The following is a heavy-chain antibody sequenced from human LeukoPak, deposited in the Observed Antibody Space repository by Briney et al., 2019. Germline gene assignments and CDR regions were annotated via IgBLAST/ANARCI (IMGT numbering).Heavy chain of an antibody. CDR1: GFTFSSYA. V-gene: IGHV3-23*01. J-gene: IGHJ4*02. CDR2: ISGSGGST. D-gene: IGHD3-9*01. Sequence: PGGSLRLSCAASGFTFSSYAMSWVRQAPGKGLEWVSAISGSGGSTYYADSVKGRFTISRDNSENTLYLQMNSLRAEDTAVYYCASRRRYDTPPDYWGQGTLVTVSS. CDR3: ASRRRYDTPPDY.